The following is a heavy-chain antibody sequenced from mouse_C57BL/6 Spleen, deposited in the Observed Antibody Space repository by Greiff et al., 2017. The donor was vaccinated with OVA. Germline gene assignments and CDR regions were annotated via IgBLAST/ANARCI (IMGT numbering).Heavy chain of an antibody. V-gene: IGHV1-53*01. CDR3: ARMGTGTSDFDY. CDR2: INPSNGGT. CDR1: GYTFTSYW. D-gene: IGHD4-1*01. Sequence: QVQLKQPGTELVKPGASVKLSCKASGYTFTSYWMHWVKQRPGQGLGWIGNINPSNGGTTYNEKFKSKATLTVDKSSSTAYMQLSSLTSEDSAVYYCARMGTGTSDFDYWGQGTTLTVSA. J-gene: IGHJ2*01.